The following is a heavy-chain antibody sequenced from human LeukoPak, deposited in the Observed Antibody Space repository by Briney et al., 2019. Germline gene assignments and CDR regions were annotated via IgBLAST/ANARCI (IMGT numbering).Heavy chain of an antibody. Sequence: GGSLRLSCAASGSTFSSYWMSWVRQAPGKGLEWVANIKQDGSEKYYVDSVKGRFTISRDNAKNSLYLQMNSLRAEDTAAYYCARDRITMIVVANDAFDIWGQGTMVTVSS. D-gene: IGHD3-22*01. CDR1: GSTFSSYW. CDR2: IKQDGSEK. J-gene: IGHJ3*02. CDR3: ARDRITMIVVANDAFDI. V-gene: IGHV3-7*01.